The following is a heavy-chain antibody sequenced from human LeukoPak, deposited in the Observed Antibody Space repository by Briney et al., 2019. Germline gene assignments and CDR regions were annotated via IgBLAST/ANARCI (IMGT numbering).Heavy chain of an antibody. D-gene: IGHD3-22*01. CDR1: GFTFSNYA. V-gene: IGHV3-23*01. CDR2: IGGSGSST. CDR3: AKRSSDYYWGFDY. J-gene: IGHJ4*02. Sequence: GGSLRLSCAASGFTFSNYAMNWVRQAPGKGLEWVSTIGGSGSSTYYADSVKGRFTISRDNSKNTLYLQVNSLRMDDTAVYYCAKRSSDYYWGFDYWGQGTLVTVSS.